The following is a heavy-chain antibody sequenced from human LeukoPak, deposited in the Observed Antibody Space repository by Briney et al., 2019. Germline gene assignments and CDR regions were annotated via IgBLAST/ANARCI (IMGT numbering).Heavy chain of an antibody. Sequence: GGSLRLSCAVSGFTFSSYAMSWVRQAPGKGLEWVSAISGSGGTTYYADSVKGRFTISRDNSKNTLSLQVSSLRAEDTAVYYCAKDRYSYAFEYSDSWGQGTLVTVSS. J-gene: IGHJ4*02. D-gene: IGHD5-18*01. CDR3: AKDRYSYAFEYSDS. CDR2: ISGSGGTT. V-gene: IGHV3-23*01. CDR1: GFTFSSYA.